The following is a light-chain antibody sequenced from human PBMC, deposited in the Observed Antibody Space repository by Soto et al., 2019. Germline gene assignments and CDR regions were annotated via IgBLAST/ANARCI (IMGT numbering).Light chain of an antibody. J-gene: IGKJ1*01. CDR2: LGT. CDR3: MQGRHWPPTWT. Sequence: DLVMTQSPLSLPVSPGEPASISCRSSQSLLRSDGYNFLDWYLQKAGQSPQLLIDLGTHRSSGVPDRFSGSGSATDLTLKISRVEAEDAGFYYCMQGRHWPPTWTFGQGTTVEIK. CDR1: QSLLRSDGYNF. V-gene: IGKV2-28*01.